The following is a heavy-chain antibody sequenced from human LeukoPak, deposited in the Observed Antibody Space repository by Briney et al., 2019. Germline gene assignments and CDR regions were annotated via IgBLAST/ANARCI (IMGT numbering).Heavy chain of an antibody. CDR1: GFTFSFSW. Sequence: GGSLRLSCAASGFTFSFSWMHWVRQAPGKGLVWVSRINGNGSSTTYADSVKGRFTISTDNAKNTLYLQMNSLRAEDTAVYYCARGGYLSNYWGQGTLVTVSS. J-gene: IGHJ4*02. CDR2: INGNGSST. D-gene: IGHD1-1*01. CDR3: ARGGYLSNY. V-gene: IGHV3-74*01.